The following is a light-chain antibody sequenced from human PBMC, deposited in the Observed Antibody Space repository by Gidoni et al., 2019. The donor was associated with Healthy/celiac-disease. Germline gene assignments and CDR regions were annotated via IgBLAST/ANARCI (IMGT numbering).Light chain of an antibody. J-gene: IGLJ2*01. CDR2: EDN. Sequence: NFMLTQPHSVSESPGKTVTISCTRSSGSIASNYVQWYQQRPGSAPTTVIYEDNQRPSGVPDRCSGSIDSSSNSASLTISGLKTEDEADYYWQSYDRSTMVVGGGTKLTVL. CDR1: SGSIASNY. V-gene: IGLV6-57*04. CDR3: QSYDRSTMV.